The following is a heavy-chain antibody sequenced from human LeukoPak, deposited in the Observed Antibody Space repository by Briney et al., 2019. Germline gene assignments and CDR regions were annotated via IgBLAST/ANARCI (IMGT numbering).Heavy chain of an antibody. Sequence: ASVKVSCKTSGYPFTTYEINWVRQAAGQGLEWMGLVHPDTGYADYAQKFRGRVTMTSDTSISTAYMELSSLRSDDTAVYFCARGPRNDHWGQGTLVTVSS. J-gene: IGHJ5*02. D-gene: IGHD1-14*01. CDR3: ARGPRNDH. CDR1: GYPFTTYE. CDR2: VHPDTGYA. V-gene: IGHV1-8*01.